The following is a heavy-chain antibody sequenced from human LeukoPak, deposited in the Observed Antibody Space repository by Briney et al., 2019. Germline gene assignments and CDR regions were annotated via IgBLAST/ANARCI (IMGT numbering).Heavy chain of an antibody. D-gene: IGHD2-15*01. V-gene: IGHV3-23*01. CDR2: ISGSGGSR. Sequence: VGSLRLSCAASGFTFSSYAMGWVRQAPGKGLECVSSISGSGGSRYYADSVKGRFAISRDNSKNTLYLEMNSLRAEDSAVYYCAKVATGEDYWGQGTLVTVSS. CDR3: AKVATGEDY. J-gene: IGHJ4*02. CDR1: GFTFSSYA.